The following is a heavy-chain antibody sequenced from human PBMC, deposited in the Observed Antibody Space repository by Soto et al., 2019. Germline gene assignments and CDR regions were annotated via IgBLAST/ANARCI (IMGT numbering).Heavy chain of an antibody. Sequence: ASVKVSCKAPGDTFTSYYLNWVRQAPGQGLEWMGVINPHGGSTKYAQKFQGRVTMTRDTSTSTVYMELSSLRSEDTAVYYCARVLGGATPFFVYWGQGTLVTVSS. CDR1: GDTFTSYY. CDR3: ARVLGGATPFFVY. J-gene: IGHJ4*02. V-gene: IGHV1-46*01. CDR2: INPHGGST. D-gene: IGHD1-26*01.